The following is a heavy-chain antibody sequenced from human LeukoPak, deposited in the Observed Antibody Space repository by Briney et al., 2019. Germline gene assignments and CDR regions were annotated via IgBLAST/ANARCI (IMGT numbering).Heavy chain of an antibody. CDR1: GFAFSSYS. CDR2: ISTSSTYI. Sequence: GGSLRLSCAASGFAFSSYSMNWVRQAPGKGLEWVSSISTSSTYIYYADSLKGRFTISRDNAKNSLYLQMNSLRAEDTAVYYCARGSSSSWAQGTYYFDYWGQGILVTVSS. V-gene: IGHV3-21*01. D-gene: IGHD6-13*01. CDR3: ARGSSSSWAQGTYYFDY. J-gene: IGHJ4*02.